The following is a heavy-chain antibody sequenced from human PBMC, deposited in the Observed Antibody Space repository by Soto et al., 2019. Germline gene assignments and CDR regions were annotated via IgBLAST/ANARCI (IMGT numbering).Heavy chain of an antibody. V-gene: IGHV3-53*01. Sequence: GGSLRLSWAASGFTVSSNYMSWVRQAPGKGLEWVSVIYSGGSTYYADSVKGRFTISRDNSKNTLYLQMNSLRAEDTAVYYCARDTGYWGQGTLVTVSS. CDR3: ARDTGY. CDR2: IYSGGST. D-gene: IGHD1-1*01. J-gene: IGHJ4*02. CDR1: GFTVSSNY.